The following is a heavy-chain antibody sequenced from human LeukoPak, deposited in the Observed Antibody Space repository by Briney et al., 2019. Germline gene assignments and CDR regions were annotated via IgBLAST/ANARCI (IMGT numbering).Heavy chain of an antibody. V-gene: IGHV4-31*03. J-gene: IGHJ4*02. CDR2: TFYSGNT. Sequence: PSETLSLTCTVSGGPIISGGSYWTWIRQHPGRGLEYIGYTFYSGNTYYNPSLKSRVSISVDTSKNQFSLKLSSVTAADTDVYYCARGGRTVGSTSLFDYWGQGTLVTVSS. D-gene: IGHD2-2*01. CDR3: ARGGRTVGSTSLFDY. CDR1: GGPIISGGSY.